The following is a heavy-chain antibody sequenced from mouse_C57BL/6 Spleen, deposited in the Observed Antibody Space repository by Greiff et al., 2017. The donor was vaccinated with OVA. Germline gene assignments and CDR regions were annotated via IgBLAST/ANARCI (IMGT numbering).Heavy chain of an antibody. CDR2: INPNNGGT. D-gene: IGHD2-2*01. V-gene: IGHV1-18*01. CDR3: AREGGYATHAMDY. J-gene: IGHJ4*01. Sequence: EVQLQQSGPELVKPGASVKIPCKASGYTFTDYNMDWVKQSHGKSLEWIGDINPNNGGTIYNQKFKGKATLTVDKSSSTAYMELRSLTSEDTAVYYGAREGGYATHAMDYWGQGTSVTVAS. CDR1: GYTFTDYN.